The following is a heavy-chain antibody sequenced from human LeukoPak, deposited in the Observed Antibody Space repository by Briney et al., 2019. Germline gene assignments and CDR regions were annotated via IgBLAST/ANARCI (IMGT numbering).Heavy chain of an antibody. V-gene: IGHV3-23*01. J-gene: IGHJ4*02. D-gene: IGHD3-10*01. CDR3: AKARGSVKFWYFDY. CDR1: GFTFSSYA. CDR2: ISGSGGST. Sequence: PGGSLRLSCAASGFTFSSYAMSWVRQAPGQGLEWVSAISGSGGSTYYADSVKGRFTISRDNSKNTLYLQMNSLRAEDTAVYYCAKARGSVKFWYFDYWGQGTLVTVSS.